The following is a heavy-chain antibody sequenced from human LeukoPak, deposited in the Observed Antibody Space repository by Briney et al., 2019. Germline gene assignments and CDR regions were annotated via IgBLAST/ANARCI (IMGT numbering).Heavy chain of an antibody. J-gene: IGHJ6*02. CDR1: GVTFSSYG. V-gene: IGHV3-30*02. CDR2: IRYDGSNK. CDR3: AKDGYYGSGSYFYYYYYGMDV. Sequence: GGSLRVSCAEPGVTFSSYGMHSVRQAPGKGLERVAFIRYDGSNKYYADSVKGRFTISRDNSKNTLYLQMNSLRAEDTAVYYCAKDGYYGSGSYFYYYYYGMDVWGQGTTVTVSS. D-gene: IGHD3-10*01.